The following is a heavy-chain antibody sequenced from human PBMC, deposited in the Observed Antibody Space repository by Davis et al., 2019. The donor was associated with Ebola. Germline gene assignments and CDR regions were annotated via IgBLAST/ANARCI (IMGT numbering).Heavy chain of an antibody. V-gene: IGHV3-23*01. D-gene: IGHD6-19*01. CDR2: LGLSADT. J-gene: IGHJ3*01. CDR1: GFTFSSYA. CDR3: ARDTSNVWFDV. Sequence: PGGSLRLSCAASGFTFSSYAMSWVRQAPGKGLEWVSTLGLSADTYYADSVKGRFTIFRDNSKNTLHLQMNSLRVEDTAIYYCARDTSNVWFDVWGQGTMVTVSS.